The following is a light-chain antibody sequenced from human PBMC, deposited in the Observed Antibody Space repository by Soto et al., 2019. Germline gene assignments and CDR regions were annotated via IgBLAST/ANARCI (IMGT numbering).Light chain of an antibody. J-gene: IGLJ2*01. CDR1: SSNIGGNN. V-gene: IGLV1-44*01. CDR2: SNH. Sequence: QSVLTQPPSASATPGQGVSISCSGGSSNIGGNNVSWYRQVAGEAPTLLIYSNHQRPSGVPDRFSGSKSGTSASLAISGLQSEDEADYYCSTWDDNLKGLVFGGGTKVTVL. CDR3: STWDDNLKGLV.